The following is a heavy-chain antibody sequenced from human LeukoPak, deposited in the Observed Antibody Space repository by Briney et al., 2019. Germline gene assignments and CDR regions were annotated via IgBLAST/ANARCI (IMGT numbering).Heavy chain of an antibody. D-gene: IGHD6-13*01. CDR2: IYYSGTT. J-gene: IGHJ4*02. Sequence: SETLSLTCTVSGGSISSYYWTWIRQPPGKGLEWIGYIYYSGTTNYNPPLKSRVTISVDTSKNQFSLKLSSVTAADTAVYYCARGVYIAAAQYGYWGQGTLVTVSS. CDR3: ARGVYIAAAQYGY. CDR1: GGSISSYY. V-gene: IGHV4-59*01.